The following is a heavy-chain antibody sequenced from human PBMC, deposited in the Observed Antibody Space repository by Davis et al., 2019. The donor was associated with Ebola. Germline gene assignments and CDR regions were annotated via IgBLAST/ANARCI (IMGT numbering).Heavy chain of an antibody. Sequence: GGSLRLSCAASGITVSINYMSWVRQAPGKGLEWVSVIFSGGNTYYADSVKGRFTISRDNSKNTLYLQMNSLRAEDTAVYYCARGSIYYYYGMDVWGKGTTVTVSS. CDR3: ARGSIYYYYGMDV. CDR2: IFSGGNT. V-gene: IGHV3-66*02. J-gene: IGHJ6*04. CDR1: GITVSINY. D-gene: IGHD6-6*01.